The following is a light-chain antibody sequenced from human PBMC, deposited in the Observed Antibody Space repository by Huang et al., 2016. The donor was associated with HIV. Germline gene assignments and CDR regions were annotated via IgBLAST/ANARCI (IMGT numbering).Light chain of an antibody. CDR1: QNINSN. CDR3: QQYDNWPPKYT. Sequence: EIVMSQSPAALSVSPGERVTLSCRASQNINSNLAWYQQKSGQAPRLLIYGASTRSTGSPARFSGNGSGTQFTLTISGLQSDDFALYYCQQYDNWPPKYTFGQGTKLEI. J-gene: IGKJ2*01. V-gene: IGKV3-15*01. CDR2: GAS.